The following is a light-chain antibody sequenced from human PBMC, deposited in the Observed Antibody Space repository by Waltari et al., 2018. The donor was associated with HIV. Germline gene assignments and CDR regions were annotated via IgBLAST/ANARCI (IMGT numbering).Light chain of an antibody. Sequence: QSVLTQPPSVSAAPGQKVTISCSGSSSNIGNNYVSWYQQLPGTAPKLLIYQKNKRPSGIPDRFSGSKSGTSVTLDITERQTGDEADYYCGSWDSSLSAGVFGGGTKLTVL. CDR2: QKN. CDR3: GSWDSSLSAGV. V-gene: IGLV1-51*02. CDR1: SSNIGNNY. J-gene: IGLJ2*01.